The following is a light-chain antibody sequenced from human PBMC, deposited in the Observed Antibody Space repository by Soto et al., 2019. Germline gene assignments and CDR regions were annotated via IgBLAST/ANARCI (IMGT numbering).Light chain of an antibody. J-gene: IGLJ1*01. CDR1: SSDVGGYNY. CDR3: SSYTSSILYV. Sequence: LTQPASVSGSPGQSITIACTVTSSDVGGYNYVSWYQQHPGKAPKLMIYEVSNRPSGVSNRFSGSKSGNTASLTISGLQAEDEADYYCSSYTSSILYVFGTGTKV. CDR2: EVS. V-gene: IGLV2-14*01.